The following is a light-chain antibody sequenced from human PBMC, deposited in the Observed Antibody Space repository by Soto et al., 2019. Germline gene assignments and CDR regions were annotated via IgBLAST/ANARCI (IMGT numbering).Light chain of an antibody. CDR2: KAS. Sequence: DIQMTQSPSTLSASVGDRVTITCRASQSITDWLAWYQQKPGKAPKFLIYKASNLEGGVPSRFSGSGSGTEFTLTISSVQPDDFATYYCQYWDNYSWTFGQGIKVEIK. J-gene: IGKJ1*01. CDR3: QYWDNYSWT. CDR1: QSITDW. V-gene: IGKV1-5*03.